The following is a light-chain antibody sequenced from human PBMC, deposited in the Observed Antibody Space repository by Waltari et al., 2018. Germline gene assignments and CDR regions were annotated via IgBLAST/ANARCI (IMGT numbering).Light chain of an antibody. CDR2: DVS. V-gene: IGLV2-14*03. Sequence: QSALTQPASVSGSPGQSITISCTGTSSDVGGFNFVSWYQQHPGKAPKLMIYDVSKRPSGVSNRFSGSKSCNTASLPISGLQAEDEADYYCSSYTISSTLNWVFGGGTKLTVL. CDR3: SSYTISSTLNWV. J-gene: IGLJ3*02. CDR1: SSDVGGFNF.